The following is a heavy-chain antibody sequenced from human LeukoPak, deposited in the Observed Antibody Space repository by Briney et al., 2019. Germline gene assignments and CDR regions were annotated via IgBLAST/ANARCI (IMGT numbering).Heavy chain of an antibody. CDR1: GITLSNYG. D-gene: IGHD4-23*01. J-gene: IGHJ4*02. V-gene: IGHV3-23*01. CDR2: VSDSGGRT. CDR3: AKRRLPTVGFSFDS. Sequence: GGSLRLSCAVSGITLSNYGMSWVRQAPGKGLEWVAGVSDSGGRTNYADSVKGRFTISRDNSKNTLYLLMNSLRADDTAVYFCAKRRLPTVGFSFDSWGQGTPVTVSS.